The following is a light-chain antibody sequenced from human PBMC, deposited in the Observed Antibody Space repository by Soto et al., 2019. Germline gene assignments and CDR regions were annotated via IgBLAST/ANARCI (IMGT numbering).Light chain of an antibody. CDR3: SSYSGTTTT. CDR2: EAT. Sequence: QSALTQPASVSASPGQSVSISCSGLGADVDGYNYVSWYQHYPGKAPKLLIYEATKWPSGVSSRFSGSKSGNTASLTISGLQTDDEADYFCSSYSGTTTTFGGGTKVTVL. CDR1: GADVDGYNY. V-gene: IGLV2-14*01. J-gene: IGLJ2*01.